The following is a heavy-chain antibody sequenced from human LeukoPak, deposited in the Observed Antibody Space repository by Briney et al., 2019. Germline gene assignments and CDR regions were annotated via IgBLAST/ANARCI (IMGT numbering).Heavy chain of an antibody. D-gene: IGHD1-26*01. CDR2: ISAYNGNT. CDR3: AREGVGATKRGAFDY. V-gene: IGHV1-18*01. J-gene: IGHJ4*02. Sequence: ASVKVSCKASGYTFTSYGISWVRQAPGQGLEWMGWISAYNGNTNYAQQLQGRVTMTTDTSTSTAYMELRSLRSDDTAVYYCAREGVGATKRGAFDYWGQGTLVTVSS. CDR1: GYTFTSYG.